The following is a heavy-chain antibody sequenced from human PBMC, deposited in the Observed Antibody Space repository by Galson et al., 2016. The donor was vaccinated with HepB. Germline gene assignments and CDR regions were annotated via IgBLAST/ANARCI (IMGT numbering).Heavy chain of an antibody. CDR2: LRHDGSND. J-gene: IGHJ6*02. V-gene: IGHV3-33*01. CDR1: GFTFSSYA. D-gene: IGHD1-26*01. Sequence: SLRLSCAASGFTFSSYAMHWVRQAPGKGLEWVAVLRHDGSNDYYVNSVKGRFTISRDNSKNTLYLQMNSLRAEDTAVYYCARQEGDVARIDVWGHGTTVTVSS. CDR3: ARQEGDVARIDV.